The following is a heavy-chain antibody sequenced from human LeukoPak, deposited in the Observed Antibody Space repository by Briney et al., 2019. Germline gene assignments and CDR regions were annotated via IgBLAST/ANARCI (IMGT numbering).Heavy chain of an antibody. Sequence: PSETLSLTCTVSGGSISRHYWSWIRQSPERGPEWIGFIYYSGTTRYNPSLRRRVTMSVDTSKNHFSLKLTSMTAADTAVYYCARLLNNDNSGDPDTFDMWGQGTMVTVSS. D-gene: IGHD3-22*01. CDR3: ARLLNNDNSGDPDTFDM. CDR1: GGSISRHY. J-gene: IGHJ3*02. CDR2: IYYSGTT. V-gene: IGHV4-59*11.